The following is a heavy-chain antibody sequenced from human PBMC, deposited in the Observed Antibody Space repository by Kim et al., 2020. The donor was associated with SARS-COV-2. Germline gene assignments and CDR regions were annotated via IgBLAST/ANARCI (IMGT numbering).Heavy chain of an antibody. CDR3: ARHEHFLEWFILGWFDP. V-gene: IGHV4-39*01. CDR1: GGSISSSSYY. CDR2: IYYSGST. J-gene: IGHJ5*02. D-gene: IGHD3-3*01. Sequence: SETLSLTCTVSGGSISSSSYYWGWIRQPPGKGLEWIGSIYYSGSTYYNPSLKSRVTISVDTSKNQFSLKLSSVTAADTAVYYCARHEHFLEWFILGWFDPWGQGTLVTVSS.